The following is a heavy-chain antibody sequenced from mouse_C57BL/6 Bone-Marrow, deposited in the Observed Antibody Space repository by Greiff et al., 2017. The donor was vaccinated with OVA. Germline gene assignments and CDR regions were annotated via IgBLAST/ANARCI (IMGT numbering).Heavy chain of an antibody. V-gene: IGHV5-17*01. Sequence: EVMLVESGGGLVKPGGSLKLSCAASGFTFSDYGMHWVRQAPEKGLEWVAYISSGSSTIYYADTVKGRFTISRDNAKNTLFLQMTSLRSEDTAMYYCARPYDYVYYFDYWGQGTTLTVSS. J-gene: IGHJ2*01. D-gene: IGHD2-4*01. CDR3: ARPYDYVYYFDY. CDR1: GFTFSDYG. CDR2: ISSGSSTI.